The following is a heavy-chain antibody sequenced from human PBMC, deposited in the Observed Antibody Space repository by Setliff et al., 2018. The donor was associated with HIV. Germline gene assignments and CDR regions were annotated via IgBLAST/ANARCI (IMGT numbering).Heavy chain of an antibody. CDR3: ASSGYDYGGYYMDV. CDR1: GYSFTNYW. V-gene: IGHV5-51*01. J-gene: IGHJ6*03. D-gene: IGHD5-18*01. CDR2: IYPGDSDI. Sequence: PGESLKISCKGSGYSFTNYWIGWVRQMPGKGLEWMGIIYPGDSDIQYSPSLQGRFTISRDNGKNSLYLQMNSLRAEDTAVYYCASSGYDYGGYYMDVWGKGTTVTVSS.